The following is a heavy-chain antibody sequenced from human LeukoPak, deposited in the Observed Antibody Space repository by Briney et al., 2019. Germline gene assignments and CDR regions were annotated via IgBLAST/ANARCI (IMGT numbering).Heavy chain of an antibody. CDR1: GYTFTGYY. J-gene: IGHJ6*02. Sequence: ASVKVSCKASGYTFTGYYMHWVRQAPGQGLEWMGWINPNSGGTNYAQKFQGRVTMTRDTSISTAYMELSRLRSDDTAVYYCARARPGGGCYLNSYYYGMDVGGQGTRVTVSS. CDR3: ARARPGGGCYLNSYYYGMDV. V-gene: IGHV1-2*02. D-gene: IGHD2-15*01. CDR2: INPNSGGT.